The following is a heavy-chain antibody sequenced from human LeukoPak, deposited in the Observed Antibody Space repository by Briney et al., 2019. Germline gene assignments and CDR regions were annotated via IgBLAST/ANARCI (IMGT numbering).Heavy chain of an antibody. CDR2: INPNTGDT. CDR1: GYTFSGYY. Sequence: ASVKVSCKVSGYTFSGYYIHWVRQAPGQGVEWMGWINPNTGDTNYAQKFQGRVTVTRDTSISTAYMELSRLTSDDTAVYYCARDIHWGPGYWGQGTPVTVSS. V-gene: IGHV1-2*02. J-gene: IGHJ4*02. CDR3: ARDIHWGPGY. D-gene: IGHD7-27*01.